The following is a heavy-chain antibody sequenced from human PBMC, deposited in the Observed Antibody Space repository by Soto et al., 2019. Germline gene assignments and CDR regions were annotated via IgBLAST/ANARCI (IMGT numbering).Heavy chain of an antibody. CDR1: AYSLTELA. V-gene: IGHV1-24*01. CDR2: YDPQDGKT. D-gene: IGHD3-22*01. CDR3: AISLTFFYDSKAFYNWLDP. J-gene: IGHJ5*02. Sequence: ASVKVSCKVSAYSLTELAMHWVRQAPGKGLEWMGTYDPQDGKTIYAQNFQGRVTMTGDTSTDTAFMDLSSLRSEDTAVYFCAISLTFFYDSKAFYNWLDPWGQGTLVTVSS.